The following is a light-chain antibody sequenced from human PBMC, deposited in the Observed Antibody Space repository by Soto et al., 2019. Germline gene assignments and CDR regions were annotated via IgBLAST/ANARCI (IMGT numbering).Light chain of an antibody. CDR1: QDITNY. V-gene: IGKV1-39*01. CDR2: DAS. J-gene: IGKJ1*01. CDR3: QQSYSTPWT. Sequence: DIQMTQSPSSLSASVGDRVTITCQASQDITNYLHWFQQKPGKAPKLLIYDASNLETGVPSRFSGSGSGTDFTLTISSLQPEDFATYYCQQSYSTPWTFGQGTKV.